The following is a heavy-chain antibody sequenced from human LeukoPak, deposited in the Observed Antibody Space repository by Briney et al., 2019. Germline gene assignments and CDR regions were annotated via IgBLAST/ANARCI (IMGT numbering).Heavy chain of an antibody. CDR3: ARHAIAVVFDY. J-gene: IGHJ4*02. D-gene: IGHD6-19*01. CDR1: GGSISSYY. CDR2: IYYSGST. V-gene: IGHV4-59*08. Sequence: SETLSLTCTVSGGSISSYYWSWIRQPPGKGLEWIGYIYYSGSTNYNPSLKGRVTISVDTSKNQFSLKLSSVTAADTAVYYCARHAIAVVFDYWGQGTLVTVSS.